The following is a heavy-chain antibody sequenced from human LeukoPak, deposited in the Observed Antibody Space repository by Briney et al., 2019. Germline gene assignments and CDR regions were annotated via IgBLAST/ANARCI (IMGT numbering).Heavy chain of an antibody. D-gene: IGHD6-13*01. CDR2: IYYSGTT. Sequence: SETLSLTCNVSGGSISSSSYYWGWIRQPPGKGLELIGNIYYSGTTYYNPSLKSRVTISVDTSKNQFSLKLSSVTAADTAVYYCARGIAADYWGQGTLVTVSS. V-gene: IGHV4-39*07. CDR1: GGSISSSSYY. J-gene: IGHJ4*02. CDR3: ARGIAADY.